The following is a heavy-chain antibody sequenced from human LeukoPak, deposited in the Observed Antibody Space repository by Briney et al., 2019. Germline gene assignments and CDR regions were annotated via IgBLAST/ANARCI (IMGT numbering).Heavy chain of an antibody. CDR3: ARHMSVSYDAFDL. CDR2: VYYTGRT. Sequence: SETLSLTCSVSDGSTTGYYWSWIRQPPGKGLEWIAYVYYTGRTLYNPSLESRVTISVDTSKTQFSLTVASVTAADTAVYYCARHMSVSYDAFDLWGRGTTVTVSS. D-gene: IGHD3-10*01. J-gene: IGHJ3*01. CDR1: DGSTTGYY. V-gene: IGHV4-59*08.